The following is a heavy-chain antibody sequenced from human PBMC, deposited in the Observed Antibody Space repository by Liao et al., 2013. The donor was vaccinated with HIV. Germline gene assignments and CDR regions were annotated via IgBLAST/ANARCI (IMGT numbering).Heavy chain of an antibody. CDR3: ARDRQQLVAGFYFDY. D-gene: IGHD6-13*01. CDR2: IYTSGST. J-gene: IGHJ4*02. CDR1: GGSISSYY. Sequence: QVQLQESGPGLVKPSETLSLTCTVSGGSISSYYWSWIRQPAGKGLEWIGRIYTSGSTNYNPSLKSRVTMSVDTSKNQFSLKLTSVTAADTAVYYCARDRQQLVAGFYFDYWGQGTLVIVSS. V-gene: IGHV4-4*07.